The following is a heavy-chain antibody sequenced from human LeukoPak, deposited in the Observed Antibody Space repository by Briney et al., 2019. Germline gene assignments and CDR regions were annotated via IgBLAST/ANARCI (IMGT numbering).Heavy chain of an antibody. J-gene: IGHJ4*02. D-gene: IGHD2-2*02. Sequence: GGSLRLSCAASGFTFRNYWMHWVRQAPGKGLVWVSRINSEGSSTSYADSVKGRFTISRDNAKNSLYLQMNSLRDEDTAVYYCARGGRYCSSTSCYTRPFDYWGQGTLVTVSS. CDR1: GFTFRNYW. V-gene: IGHV3-74*01. CDR2: INSEGSST. CDR3: ARGGRYCSSTSCYTRPFDY.